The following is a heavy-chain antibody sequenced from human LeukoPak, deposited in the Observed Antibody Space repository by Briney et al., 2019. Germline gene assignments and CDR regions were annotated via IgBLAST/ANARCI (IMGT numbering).Heavy chain of an antibody. CDR2: FDPEDGET. J-gene: IGHJ1*01. CDR3: APLDIVVVPAAN. D-gene: IGHD2-2*01. V-gene: IGHV1-24*01. CDR1: GYTLTELS. Sequence: GASVKVSCKVSGYTLTELSMHWVRQAPGKGLEWMGGFDPEDGETIYAQKFQGRVTMTEDTSTDTAYMELSSLRAEDTAVYYCAPLDIVVVPAANWGQGTLVTVSS.